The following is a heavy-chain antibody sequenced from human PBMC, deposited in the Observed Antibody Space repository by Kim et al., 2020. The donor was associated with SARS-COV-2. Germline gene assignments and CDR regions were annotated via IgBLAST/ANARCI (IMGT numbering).Heavy chain of an antibody. J-gene: IGHJ4*02. Sequence: SETLSLTCTVSGGSISSRSYYWGWIRQPPGKGLEWIGNIYYSGSTYYNPSLKSRVTISVDTSKNQFSLKLSSVTAADTAVYYCAREPSYSPLDSSGYSDYWGQGTLVTVSS. CDR3: AREPSYSPLDSSGYSDY. D-gene: IGHD3-22*01. CDR2: IYYSGST. V-gene: IGHV4-39*07. CDR1: GGSISSRSYY.